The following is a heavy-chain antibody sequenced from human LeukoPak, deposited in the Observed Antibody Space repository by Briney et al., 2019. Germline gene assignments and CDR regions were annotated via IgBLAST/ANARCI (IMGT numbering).Heavy chain of an antibody. J-gene: IGHJ6*02. D-gene: IGHD3-16*01. CDR1: GYTFTSYG. CDR2: LSAYNGNT. V-gene: IGHV1-18*01. CDR3: ARDLLGMTTWYYYGMDV. Sequence: GASVKVSCTASGYTFTSYGISWVRQAPGQGLEWMGWLSAYNGNTNYAQKLQGRVTMTTDTSTSTAYMELRSLRSDDTAVYYCARDLLGMTTWYYYGMDVWGQGTTVTVSS.